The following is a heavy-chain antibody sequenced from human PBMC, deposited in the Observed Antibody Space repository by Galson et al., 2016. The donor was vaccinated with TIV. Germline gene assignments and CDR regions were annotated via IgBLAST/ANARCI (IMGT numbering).Heavy chain of an antibody. CDR3: ARNPSRGYYWSIDY. CDR2: IWYDGSNK. CDR1: GFTFSSYG. D-gene: IGHD3-22*01. Sequence: SLRLSCAASGFTFSSYGMHWVRQAPGKGLEWVAVIWYDGSNKYYADSVKGRFTISRDNSKNTLDLQMNSLRAEDTAVYYCARNPSRGYYWSIDYWGQGTLVTVSS. J-gene: IGHJ4*02. V-gene: IGHV3-33*01.